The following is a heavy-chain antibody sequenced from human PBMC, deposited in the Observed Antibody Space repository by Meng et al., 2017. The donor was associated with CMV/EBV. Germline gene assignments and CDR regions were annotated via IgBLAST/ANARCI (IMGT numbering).Heavy chain of an antibody. J-gene: IGHJ4*02. CDR3: AKTYYDNSGYIDY. D-gene: IGHD3-22*01. CDR1: GFTFSSYW. CDR2: IKQDGSEK. V-gene: IGHV3-7*01. Sequence: GGSLRLSCAASGFTFSSYWMSWVRQAPGKGLEWVANIKQDGSEKYYVDSVKGRFTISRDNAKNSLYLQMNSLRAEDTAVYYCAKTYYDNSGYIDYWGQGTLVTVSS.